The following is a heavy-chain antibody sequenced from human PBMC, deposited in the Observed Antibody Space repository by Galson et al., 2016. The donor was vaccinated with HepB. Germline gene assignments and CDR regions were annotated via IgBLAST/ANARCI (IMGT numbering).Heavy chain of an antibody. CDR2: IYYSGTT. Sequence: SETLSLTCTVSGGSVSRSTYYWGWIRQPPGKGLEWIGSIYYSGTTYYNPSLKSRVTISADTSKNQFSLKLSSVTAADTAVFYCATFLDYDSGDYYGQYFQYWGQGTLVTVSS. CDR3: ATFLDYDSGDYYGQYFQY. J-gene: IGHJ1*01. V-gene: IGHV4-39*01. CDR1: GGSVSRSTYY. D-gene: IGHD3-22*01.